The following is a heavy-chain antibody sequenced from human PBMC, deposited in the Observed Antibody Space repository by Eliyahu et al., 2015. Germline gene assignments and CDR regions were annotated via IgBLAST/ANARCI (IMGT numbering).Heavy chain of an antibody. CDR3: ANLYGDYLDADY. D-gene: IGHD4-17*01. Sequence: QVQLVESGGGVVQPGRSLRLSCXXSGFTXSXYAXXWVRQAPGKGXEWVAVISYDGXNKYYADSVKGRFTISRDNSKNTLYLQMNSLRAEDTAVYYCANLYGDYLDADYWGQGTLVTVSS. CDR2: ISYDGXNK. V-gene: IGHV3-30*01. J-gene: IGHJ4*02. CDR1: GFTXSXYA.